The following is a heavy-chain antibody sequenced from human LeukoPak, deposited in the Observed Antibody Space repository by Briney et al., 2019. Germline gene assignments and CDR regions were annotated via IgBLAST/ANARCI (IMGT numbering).Heavy chain of an antibody. J-gene: IGHJ4*02. CDR3: AREGIFGVVTYDY. CDR1: GGTFSSYA. Sequence: SVKVSCKASGGTFSSYAISWVRQAPGQGLEWMGGIIPIFGTANYAQKFQGRVTITTDESTSTAYMELSSLRSEDTAVYYCAREGIFGVVTYDYWGQGTLVTVSS. CDR2: IIPIFGTA. D-gene: IGHD3-3*01. V-gene: IGHV1-69*05.